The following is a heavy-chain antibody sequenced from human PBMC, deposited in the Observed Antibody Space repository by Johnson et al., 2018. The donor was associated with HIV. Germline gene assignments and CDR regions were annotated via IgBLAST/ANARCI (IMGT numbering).Heavy chain of an antibody. CDR2: ITGSGDKT. D-gene: IGHD3-9*01. J-gene: IGHJ3*01. CDR1: GFTFSSYV. CDR3: ARGYILTGYSGAFDL. V-gene: IGHV3-23*04. Sequence: VQLVESGGGLVQPGGSLRPSCAASGFTFSSYVMTWVRQAPGTVLEWVSTITGSGDKTWHADCAQGRFSVSRDNSKNTVYLQMNSLRDEDTAVYYCARGYILTGYSGAFDLWGQGTMVTVSS.